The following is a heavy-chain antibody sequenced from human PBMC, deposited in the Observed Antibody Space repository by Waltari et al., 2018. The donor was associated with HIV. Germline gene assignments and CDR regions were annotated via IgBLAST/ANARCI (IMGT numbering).Heavy chain of an antibody. CDR1: GFTFSSSW. V-gene: IGHV3-7*04. J-gene: IGHJ4*02. Sequence: EVQLVESGGGLVQPGGSLRLSCAAPGFTFSSSWMRWVRQAPGKGLEWVANIKQDGSEKYYVDSGNGRFTISRDNAENSLYLQMNSLRAEDTAVYYCARGGFYGSGSKVNWGQGTLVIVSS. D-gene: IGHD3-10*01. CDR3: ARGGFYGSGSKVN. CDR2: IKQDGSEK.